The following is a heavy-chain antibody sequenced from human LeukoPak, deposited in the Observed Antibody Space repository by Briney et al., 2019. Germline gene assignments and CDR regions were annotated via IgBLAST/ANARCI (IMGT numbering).Heavy chain of an antibody. Sequence: PGGSLRLSCAASGFTFSSYSMNWVRQAPGKGLEWVSYISSSSSTIYYADSVKGRFTISRDNAKNSLYLQMNSLRAEDTAVYYCASNFDFWSGPDDYWGQGTLVTVSS. CDR1: GFTFSSYS. CDR3: ASNFDFWSGPDDY. CDR2: ISSSSSTI. V-gene: IGHV3-48*01. D-gene: IGHD3-3*01. J-gene: IGHJ4*02.